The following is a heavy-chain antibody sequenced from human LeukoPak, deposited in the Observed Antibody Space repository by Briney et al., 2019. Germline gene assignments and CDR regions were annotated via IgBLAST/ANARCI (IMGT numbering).Heavy chain of an antibody. D-gene: IGHD3-10*01. J-gene: IGHJ4*02. Sequence: GGSLRLSCAASGFSFSSYWMNWVRRAPGKGLEWLANIKQDGSEKYYVDSVKGRFTISRDNAKNSLYLQMNSLRAEDTAVYYCARDGRFGEFADYWGQGTLVTVSS. CDR1: GFSFSSYW. CDR2: IKQDGSEK. V-gene: IGHV3-7*01. CDR3: ARDGRFGEFADY.